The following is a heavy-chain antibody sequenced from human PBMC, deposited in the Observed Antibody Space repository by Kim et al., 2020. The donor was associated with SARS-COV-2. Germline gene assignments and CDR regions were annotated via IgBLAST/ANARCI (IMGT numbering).Heavy chain of an antibody. CDR1: GFTLSDYG. Sequence: GGSLRLSCEVSGFTLSDYGMHWVRQAPGKGLEWVAVIWYDGRNQYYLDPVRGRLTISRDTSKNTLFLQMNSLVVEDTAVYYCARGGMAPYDHAMGIWGRGTTVTVSS. CDR2: IWYDGRNQ. J-gene: IGHJ6*02. CDR3: ARGGMAPYDHAMGI. V-gene: IGHV3-33*01. D-gene: IGHD1-26*01.